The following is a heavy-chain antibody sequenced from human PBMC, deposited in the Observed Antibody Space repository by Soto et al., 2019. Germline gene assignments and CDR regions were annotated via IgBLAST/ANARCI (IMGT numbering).Heavy chain of an antibody. CDR1: GGTFSSYA. CDR2: IIPIFGTA. CDR3: AESRYSSGWYPNYYYYYGMDV. V-gene: IGHV1-69*13. D-gene: IGHD6-19*01. Sequence: SLKVSCKASGGTFSSYAISWVRQAPGQGLEWMGGIIPIFGTANYAQKFQGRVTITADESTSTAYMELSSLRSEDTAVYYCAESRYSSGWYPNYYYYYGMDVWGQGTTVTVSS. J-gene: IGHJ6*02.